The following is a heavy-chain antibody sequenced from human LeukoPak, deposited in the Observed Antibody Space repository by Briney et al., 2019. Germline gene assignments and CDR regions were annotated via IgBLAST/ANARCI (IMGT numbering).Heavy chain of an antibody. V-gene: IGHV1-69*13. J-gene: IGHJ5*02. Sequence: SVKVSCKASGGTFSSYAISWVRQAPGQGLEWMGGIIPIFGTANYAQKLQGRVTITADESTSTAYMELSSLRSEDTAVYYCARQRQQLVLYSWFDPWGQGTLVTVSS. D-gene: IGHD6-13*01. CDR1: GGTFSSYA. CDR2: IIPIFGTA. CDR3: ARQRQQLVLYSWFDP.